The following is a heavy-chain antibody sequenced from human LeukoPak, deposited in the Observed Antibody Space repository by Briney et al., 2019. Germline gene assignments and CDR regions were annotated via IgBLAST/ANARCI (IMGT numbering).Heavy chain of an antibody. V-gene: IGHV3-23*01. Sequence: GGSLRLSCTASGFTFSTYAMNWVRQAPGEGLEWLSVISGSSKTIYYGGSAKGRFTISRDNSKNTVYLQMNSLSAEDTAIYYCAKERLQLQPFDYWGRETLVTVPS. J-gene: IGHJ4*02. D-gene: IGHD4-11*01. CDR3: AKERLQLQPFDY. CDR1: GFTFSTYA. CDR2: ISGSSKTI.